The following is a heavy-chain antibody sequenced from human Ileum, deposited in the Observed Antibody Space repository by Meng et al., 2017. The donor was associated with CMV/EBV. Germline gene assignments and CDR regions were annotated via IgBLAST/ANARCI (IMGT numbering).Heavy chain of an antibody. Sequence: QVQLVESGGGLVRPGGSLRLSCAASGFTFSDYYMSLIRQAPGKGLEWISYISSSGSMIYYADSVSGRFIISRDNSKSTLYLQMNRLRAEDTAIYYCANLIASDYWGQGTLVTVSS. J-gene: IGHJ4*02. CDR2: ISSSGSMI. V-gene: IGHV3-11*01. D-gene: IGHD2/OR15-2a*01. CDR1: GFTFSDYY. CDR3: ANLIASDY.